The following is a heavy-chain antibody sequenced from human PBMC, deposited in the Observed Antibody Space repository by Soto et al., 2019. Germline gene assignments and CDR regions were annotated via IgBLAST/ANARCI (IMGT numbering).Heavy chain of an antibody. V-gene: IGHV1-3*01. CDR2: INAGNGNT. CDR3: ARVSPLRYCSSTSCYSYYSYMDV. D-gene: IGHD2-2*01. Sequence: QVQLVQSGAEVKKPGASVKVSCKASGYTFTSYAMHWVRQAPGQRLEWMGWINAGNGNTKYSQKFQGRVTITRDTSASTAYMELSSLRSEDTAVYYCARVSPLRYCSSTSCYSYYSYMDVWGKGTTVTVSS. J-gene: IGHJ6*03. CDR1: GYTFTSYA.